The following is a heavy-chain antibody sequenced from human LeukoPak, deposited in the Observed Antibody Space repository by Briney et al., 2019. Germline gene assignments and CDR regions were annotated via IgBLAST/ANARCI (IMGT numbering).Heavy chain of an antibody. CDR3: AREDYGSGRRGNNWFDP. J-gene: IGHJ5*02. D-gene: IGHD3-10*01. V-gene: IGHV1-8*02. CDR1: GYTFTSYA. CDR2: MNPNSGNT. Sequence: GASVKVSCKASGYTFTSYAMNWVRQAPGQGLEWMGWMNPNSGNTGYAQKFQGRVTMTRNTSISTAYMELSSLRSEDTAVYYCAREDYGSGRRGNNWFDPWGQGTLVTVSS.